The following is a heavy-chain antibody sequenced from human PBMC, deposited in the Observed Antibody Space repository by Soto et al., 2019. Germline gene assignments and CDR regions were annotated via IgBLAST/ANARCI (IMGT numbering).Heavy chain of an antibody. Sequence: SETLSLTCAFSCGSFTAYYWSWVRQSPDMRLEWIGEIHHSGSTTYNPSLESRVTISVGTSKRQFSLKLTSVTAADTAVYYCVRGRRGDPWGQGTLVTVSS. CDR1: CGSFTAYY. V-gene: IGHV4-34*01. CDR2: IHHSGST. D-gene: IGHD3-10*01. CDR3: VRGRRGDP. J-gene: IGHJ5*02.